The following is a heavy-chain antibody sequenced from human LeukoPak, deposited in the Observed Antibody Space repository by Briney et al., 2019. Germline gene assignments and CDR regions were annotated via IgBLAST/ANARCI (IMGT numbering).Heavy chain of an antibody. Sequence: GGSLRLSCAASGFTFSSYSMNWVRQAPGKGLEWVSSISSSSSYIYYADSVKGRFTISRDNAKNSLYLQMNSLRAEDTAVYYCARDRGRGVTFDYWGQGTLVTVSS. CDR3: ARDRGRGVTFDY. CDR2: ISSSSSYI. V-gene: IGHV3-21*01. J-gene: IGHJ4*02. CDR1: GFTFSSYS. D-gene: IGHD3-10*01.